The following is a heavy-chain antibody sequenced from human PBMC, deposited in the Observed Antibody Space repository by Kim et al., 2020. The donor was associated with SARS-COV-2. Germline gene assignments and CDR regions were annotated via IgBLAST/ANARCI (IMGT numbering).Heavy chain of an antibody. D-gene: IGHD3-10*01. V-gene: IGHV4-34*01. CDR1: GGSFSGYY. J-gene: IGHJ6*03. CDR2: INHSGST. Sequence: SETLSLTCAVYGGSFSGYYWSWIRQPPGKGLEWIGEINHSGSTNYNPSLKSRVTISVDTSKNQFSLKLSSVTAADTAVYYCARYGKTSRAFPKVGYYMDVWGKGTTVTVSS. CDR3: ARYGKTSRAFPKVGYYMDV.